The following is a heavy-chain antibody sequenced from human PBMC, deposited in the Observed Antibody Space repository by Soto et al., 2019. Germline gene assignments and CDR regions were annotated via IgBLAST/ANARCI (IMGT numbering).Heavy chain of an antibody. V-gene: IGHV5-51*03. CDR1: GYSFTSYW. J-gene: IGHJ4*02. CDR2: IYPGDSDT. D-gene: IGHD6-19*01. CDR3: ARVRGLAVAGTFYFDY. Sequence: EVQLVQSGAEVKKPGESLKISCKGSGYSFTSYWIGWVRQMPGKGLEWMGIIYPGDSDTRYSPSFQGQVTISADKSISTAYRQWSSLKASDTAMYYCARVRGLAVAGTFYFDYWGQGTLVTVSS.